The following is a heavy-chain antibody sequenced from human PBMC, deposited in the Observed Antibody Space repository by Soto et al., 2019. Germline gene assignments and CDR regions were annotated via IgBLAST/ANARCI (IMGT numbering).Heavy chain of an antibody. V-gene: IGHV4-30-2*01. CDR3: ARASYCGGDCFYFDY. Sequence: PSETLSLTCAVSGGSITSGGYSWSWIRQPPGKGLEWIGYIYHSGSTYYNPFLKSRVTISVVDRSKNQFSLNLSSVTAADTAVYYCARASYCGGDCFYFDYWGQGTLVTVSS. J-gene: IGHJ4*02. CDR1: GGSITSGGYS. CDR2: IYHSGST. D-gene: IGHD2-21*02.